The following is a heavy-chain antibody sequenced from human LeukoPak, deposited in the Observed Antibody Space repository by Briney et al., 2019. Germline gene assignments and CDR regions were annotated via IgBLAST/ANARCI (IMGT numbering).Heavy chain of an antibody. CDR1: GFTFSNYE. CDR2: IGSSGTTI. Sequence: PGGSLRLSCAASGFTFSNYEMNWVRQAPGKGLEWVSYIGSSGTTIYYADSVKGRFTISRDNAKNSLYLQMSSLRAEDTAVYYCARATGHWLVRGFDYWGRGTLVTVSS. V-gene: IGHV3-48*03. D-gene: IGHD6-19*01. J-gene: IGHJ4*02. CDR3: ARATGHWLVRGFDY.